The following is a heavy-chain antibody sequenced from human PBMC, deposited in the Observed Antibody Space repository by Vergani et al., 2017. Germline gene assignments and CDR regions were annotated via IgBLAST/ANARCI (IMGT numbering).Heavy chain of an antibody. CDR2: ISAYNGNT. CDR3: ARDWGGSWSRFDP. Sequence: QVQLVQSGAEVKKPGASVKVSCKASGYTFTYGISWVRQATGQGLEWMGWISAYNGNTNYAQKLQGRVNMTTDTSTSTAYMELRSLRADDTAVNYCARDWGGSWSRFDPWGQGTLVTVSS. V-gene: IGHV1-18*01. J-gene: IGHJ5*02. D-gene: IGHD6-13*01. CDR1: GYTFTYG.